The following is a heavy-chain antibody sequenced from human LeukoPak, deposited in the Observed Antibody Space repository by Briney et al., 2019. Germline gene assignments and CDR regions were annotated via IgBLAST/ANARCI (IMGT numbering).Heavy chain of an antibody. D-gene: IGHD4-17*01. CDR3: ARGRRTTVIDY. Sequence: SGTLSLTCAVYGGSFSGYYWSWIRQPPGKGLEWIGEINHSGSTNYNPSLKSRVTISLDTSKNQFSLKLSSVTAADTAVYYCARGRRTTVIDYWGQGTLVTVSS. CDR2: INHSGST. J-gene: IGHJ4*02. CDR1: GGSFSGYY. V-gene: IGHV4-34*01.